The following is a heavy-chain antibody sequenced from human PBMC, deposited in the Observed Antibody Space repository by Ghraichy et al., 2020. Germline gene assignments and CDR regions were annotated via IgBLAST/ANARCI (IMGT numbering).Heavy chain of an antibody. J-gene: IGHJ4*02. CDR3: ARIIRLYATD. Sequence: SETLSLTCTVSGGSISDYYWTWIRQPPGKGLEWIGYVFYTGSTDYNPSLKSRVTMSVATSKSQFSLKLSSVTSADTAVYYCARIIRLYATDWGQGTLVTVSS. V-gene: IGHV4-59*01. D-gene: IGHD2-2*02. CDR1: GGSISDYY. CDR2: VFYTGST.